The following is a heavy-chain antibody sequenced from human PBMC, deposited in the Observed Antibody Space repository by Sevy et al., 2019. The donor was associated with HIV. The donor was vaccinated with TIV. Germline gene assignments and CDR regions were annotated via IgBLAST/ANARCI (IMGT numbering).Heavy chain of an antibody. CDR1: GFTFSSDG. V-gene: IGHV3-30*02. Sequence: GGSLRLSCAASGFTFSSDGMHWVRQAPGKGLEWVAFIRYDGSNKYYADSVKGRFTISRDNAKNTLYLQMNSLRAEDTAVYYCAKGVRDYYGSGTLGWGQGTLVTVSS. CDR3: AKGVRDYYGSGTLG. D-gene: IGHD3-10*01. CDR2: IRYDGSNK. J-gene: IGHJ4*02.